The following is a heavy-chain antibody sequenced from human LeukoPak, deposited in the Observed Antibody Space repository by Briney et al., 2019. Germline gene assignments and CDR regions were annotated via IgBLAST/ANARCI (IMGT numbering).Heavy chain of an antibody. CDR3: TTKRGSYRYTEELYYFDY. CDR2: IKSKTDGGTT. J-gene: IGHJ4*02. CDR1: GFTFSSYW. V-gene: IGHV3-15*01. Sequence: PGGSLRLSCAASGFTFSSYWMSWVRQAPGKGLEWVGRIKSKTDGGTTDYAAPVKGRFTISRDDSKNTLYLQMNSLKTEDTAVYYCTTKRGSYRYTEELYYFDYWGQGTLVTVSS. D-gene: IGHD3-16*02.